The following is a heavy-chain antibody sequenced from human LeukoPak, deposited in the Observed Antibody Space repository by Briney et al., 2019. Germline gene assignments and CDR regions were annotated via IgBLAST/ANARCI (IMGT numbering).Heavy chain of an antibody. Sequence: PSETLSLTCTVSGGSISSYYWSWIRQPAGKGLEWIGRIYNSGSTNYNASLKSRVSMSVDTSKNQFSLKLSPVTAADTAVFYCARENSGSYREFDYWGQGTLVTVSS. J-gene: IGHJ4*02. CDR1: GGSISSYY. CDR3: ARENSGSYREFDY. V-gene: IGHV4-4*07. D-gene: IGHD1-26*01. CDR2: IYNSGST.